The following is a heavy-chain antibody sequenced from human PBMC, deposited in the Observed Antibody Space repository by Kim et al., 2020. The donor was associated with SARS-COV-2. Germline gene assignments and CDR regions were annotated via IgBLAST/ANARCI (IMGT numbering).Heavy chain of an antibody. CDR3: ARGGGVLWFGELLSLDV. V-gene: IGHV3-21*01. CDR2: ISSSSSYI. CDR1: GFTFSSYS. J-gene: IGHJ6*02. Sequence: GGSLRLSCAASGFTFSSYSMNWVRQAPGKGLEWVSSISSSSSYIYYADSVKGRFTISRDNAKNSLYLQMNSLRAEDTAVYYCARGGGVLWFGELLSLDVWGQGTTVTVSS. D-gene: IGHD3-10*01.